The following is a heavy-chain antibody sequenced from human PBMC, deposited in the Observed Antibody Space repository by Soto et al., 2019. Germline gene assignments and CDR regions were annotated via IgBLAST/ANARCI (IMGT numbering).Heavy chain of an antibody. CDR2: ISDDGSNK. J-gene: IGHJ3*02. D-gene: IGHD2-15*01. V-gene: IGHV3-30*03. Sequence: QVQLVESGGGVVQPGRSLRLSCAASGFTFSSYGMHWVRQAPGKGLEWVAVISDDGSNKHYAASVKGRFTISRDNSQNTLYLQMNSLRSEDPAVYYCAILMDAAHCSGCSCYPNAFDIWGQGTMVTVSS. CDR1: GFTFSSYG. CDR3: AILMDAAHCSGCSCYPNAFDI.